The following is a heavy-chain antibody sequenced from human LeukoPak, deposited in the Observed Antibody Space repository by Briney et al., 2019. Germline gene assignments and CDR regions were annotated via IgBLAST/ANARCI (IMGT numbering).Heavy chain of an antibody. Sequence: ASVKVSCKASGGTFSSYAISWVRQAPGQGLEWMGGIIPIFGTANYAQKFQGRVTITADKSTSTAYMELSSLRSEDTAVYYCARQDCSSTSCYHVIGYWGQGTLVTVSS. CDR1: GGTFSSYA. V-gene: IGHV1-69*06. CDR2: IIPIFGTA. CDR3: ARQDCSSTSCYHVIGY. D-gene: IGHD2-2*01. J-gene: IGHJ4*02.